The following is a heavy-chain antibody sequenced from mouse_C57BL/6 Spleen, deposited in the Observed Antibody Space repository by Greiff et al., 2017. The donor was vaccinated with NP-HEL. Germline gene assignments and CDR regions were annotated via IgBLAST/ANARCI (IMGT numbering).Heavy chain of an antibody. CDR1: GFTFSDYG. Sequence: EVQVVESGGGLVKPGGSLKLSCAASGFTFSDYGMHWVRQAPEKGLEWVAYISSGSSTIYYADTVKGRFTISRDNAKNTLFLQMTSLRSEDTAMYHCARRPYGSDYYAMDYWGQGTSVTVSS. J-gene: IGHJ4*01. CDR2: ISSGSSTI. CDR3: ARRPYGSDYYAMDY. D-gene: IGHD1-1*01. V-gene: IGHV5-17*01.